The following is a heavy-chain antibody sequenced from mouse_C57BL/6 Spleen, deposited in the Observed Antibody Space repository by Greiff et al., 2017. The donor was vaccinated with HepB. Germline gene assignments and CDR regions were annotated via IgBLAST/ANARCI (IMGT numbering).Heavy chain of an antibody. CDR2: IHPNSGST. Sequence: QVQLQQPGAELVKPGASVKLSCKASGHTFTSYWMHWVKQRPGQGLAWIGMIHPNSGSTNYNEKFKSKSTLTVDKSSSTAYMQLSSLTSEDSAVYYCARPGSSLYYAMDYWGQGTSVTVSS. V-gene: IGHV1-64*01. J-gene: IGHJ4*01. D-gene: IGHD1-1*01. CDR3: ARPGSSLYYAMDY. CDR1: GHTFTSYW.